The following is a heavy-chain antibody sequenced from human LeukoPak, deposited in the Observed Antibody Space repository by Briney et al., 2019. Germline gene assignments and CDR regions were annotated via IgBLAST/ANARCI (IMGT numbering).Heavy chain of an antibody. CDR1: GITFDDYA. CDR2: ISWNSGSI. V-gene: IGHV3-9*01. Sequence: PGRSLRLSCAVSGITFDDYAMHWVRQAPGKGLEWVSGISWNSGSIGYADSVKGRFTISRDNAKNSLYLQMNSLRAEDTALYYCAKDIIKQWLAPGPFDYWGQGTLVTVSS. D-gene: IGHD6-19*01. J-gene: IGHJ4*02. CDR3: AKDIIKQWLAPGPFDY.